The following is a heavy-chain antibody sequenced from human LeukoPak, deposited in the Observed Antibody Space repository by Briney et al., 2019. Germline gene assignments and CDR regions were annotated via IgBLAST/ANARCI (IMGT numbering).Heavy chain of an antibody. Sequence: EGSLRLSCAASGFAFSTYWMSWVRQAPGKGLEWVANIKGDGSDKYYLDSLKGRFTVSRDNAKNSLYLQVNSLRADDTAVYYCAKDMNSWRDGSGLGDYFDYWGQGTLVTVSS. CDR3: AKDMNSWRDGSGLGDYFDY. J-gene: IGHJ4*02. V-gene: IGHV3-7*05. CDR1: GFAFSTYW. D-gene: IGHD6-19*01. CDR2: IKGDGSDK.